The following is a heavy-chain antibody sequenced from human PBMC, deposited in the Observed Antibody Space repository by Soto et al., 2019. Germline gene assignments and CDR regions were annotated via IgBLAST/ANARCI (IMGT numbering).Heavy chain of an antibody. J-gene: IGHJ5*02. CDR1: GGTFSSYA. D-gene: IGHD4-17*01. Sequence: QVQLVQSGAEVKKPGSSVKVSCKASGGTFSSYAISWVRQAPGQGLEWMGGIIPIFGTANYAQKFQGRVTITADKFTSTAYMELSSLRSEDTAVYYCARGTVTTSDLRSWFDPWGQGTLVTVSS. CDR2: IIPIFGTA. V-gene: IGHV1-69*06. CDR3: ARGTVTTSDLRSWFDP.